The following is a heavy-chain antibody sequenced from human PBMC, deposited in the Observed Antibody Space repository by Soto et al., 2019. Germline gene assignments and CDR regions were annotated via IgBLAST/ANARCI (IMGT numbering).Heavy chain of an antibody. CDR2: VYYSGGA. CDR3: ARWTMVTYFDS. CDR1: GDPIDSHY. V-gene: IGHV4-59*11. J-gene: IGHJ4*02. D-gene: IGHD4-17*01. Sequence: PSETLSLTCTVSGDPIDSHYWGWIRQPPGKGLEWIGYVYYSGGANYNPSLKSRFTISVDSAKSQFSLNLSSVTAADTAVYYCARWTMVTYFDSWGQGTLVTVSS.